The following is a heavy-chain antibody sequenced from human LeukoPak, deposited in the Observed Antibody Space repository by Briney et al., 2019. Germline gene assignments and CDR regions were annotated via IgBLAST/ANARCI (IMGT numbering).Heavy chain of an antibody. V-gene: IGHV3-21*01. D-gene: IGHD5-12*01. CDR2: ISSSSSYI. Sequence: GGSLRLSCAASGFTFSNYDMHWVRQAPGKGLEWVSAISSSSSYIYYADSIKGRFTISRDNAENSLYLQMNSLRAVDTAVYFCGRGEGKATIPALDSWGKGTLVTVSS. J-gene: IGHJ4*02. CDR3: GRGEGKATIPALDS. CDR1: GFTFSNYD.